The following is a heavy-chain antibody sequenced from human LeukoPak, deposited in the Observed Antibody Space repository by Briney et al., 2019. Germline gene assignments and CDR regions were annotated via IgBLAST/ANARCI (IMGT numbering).Heavy chain of an antibody. CDR2: IYYSGST. J-gene: IGHJ4*02. D-gene: IGHD4-17*01. CDR3: ARGNGDYPNY. CDR1: GGSISSSSYY. V-gene: IGHV4-39*01. Sequence: SETLSLTCTVSGGSISSSSYYRGWIRQPPGKGLEWIGSIYYSGSTYYNPSLMSRVTISVDTSKNQFSLKLSSVTAADTAVYYCARGNGDYPNYWGQGTLVTVSS.